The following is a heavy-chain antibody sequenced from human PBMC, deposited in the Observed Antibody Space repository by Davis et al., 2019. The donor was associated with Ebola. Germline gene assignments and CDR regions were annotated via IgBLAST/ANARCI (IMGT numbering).Heavy chain of an antibody. D-gene: IGHD2-15*01. Sequence: GESLKISCAASGFTFSSYDMHWVRQAPGKGLEWVANINQDGSEKNYVDSVKGRFTISRDNAENSLYLQMNSLRVEDTAVYYCARDAYCSGGSCYVYWGQGILVTVSS. J-gene: IGHJ4*02. CDR2: INQDGSEK. CDR1: GFTFSSYD. CDR3: ARDAYCSGGSCYVY. V-gene: IGHV3-7*01.